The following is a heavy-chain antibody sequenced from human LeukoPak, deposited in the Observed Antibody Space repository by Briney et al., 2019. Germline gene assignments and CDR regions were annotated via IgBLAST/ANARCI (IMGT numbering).Heavy chain of an antibody. V-gene: IGHV3-30*03. D-gene: IGHD3-10*01. CDR3: ARDQGESPGESPDY. J-gene: IGHJ4*02. CDR2: ISYDGSNK. CDR1: GFTFSSYG. Sequence: GGSLRLSCAASGFTFSSYGMHWVRQAPGKGLEWVAVISYDGSNKYYADSVKGRFTISRDNSKNTLYLQMNSLRAEDTAVYYCARDQGESPGESPDYWGQGTLVTVSS.